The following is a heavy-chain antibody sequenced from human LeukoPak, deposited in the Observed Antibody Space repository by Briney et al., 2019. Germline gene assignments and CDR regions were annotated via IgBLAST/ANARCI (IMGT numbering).Heavy chain of an antibody. CDR1: GGSISSSSYY. Sequence: PSETLSLTCTVSGGSISSSSYYWGWIRQPPGKGLEWIGSIYYSGSTYYNPSLKSRVTISVDTSKNQFSLKLSSVTAADTAVYYCASPGGYSSPAIIDYWGQGTLVTVSS. CDR2: IYYSGST. D-gene: IGHD6-13*01. CDR3: ASPGGYSSPAIIDY. V-gene: IGHV4-39*01. J-gene: IGHJ4*02.